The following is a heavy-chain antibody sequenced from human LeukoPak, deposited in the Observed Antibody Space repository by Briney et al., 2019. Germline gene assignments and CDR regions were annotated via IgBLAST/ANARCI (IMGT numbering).Heavy chain of an antibody. D-gene: IGHD2-2*01. V-gene: IGHV3-33*06. Sequence: PGGSLRLSCAASRFTFSSYGMHWVRQAPGKGLEWVAVIWYDGSNKYYADSVKGRFTISRDNSKNTLYLQMNSLRAEDTAVYYCAKEGNRDVVVPAAIWSGGHYYYMDVWGKGTTVTVSS. CDR1: RFTFSSYG. CDR2: IWYDGSNK. J-gene: IGHJ6*03. CDR3: AKEGNRDVVVPAAIWSGGHYYYMDV.